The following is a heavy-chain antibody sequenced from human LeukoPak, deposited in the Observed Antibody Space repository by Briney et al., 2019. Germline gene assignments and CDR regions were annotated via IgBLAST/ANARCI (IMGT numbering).Heavy chain of an antibody. D-gene: IGHD4-17*01. CDR1: GFTFSSYS. Sequence: GGSLRLSCAASGFTFSSYSMNWVRQAPGKGLEWVSSISSSSTYIYYADSVKGRFTISRDNAKNSLFLQMNSLRAEDTAVYYCAKGEGTVTTPTYYFDYWGQGTLVTVSS. CDR3: AKGEGTVTTPTYYFDY. V-gene: IGHV3-21*04. CDR2: ISSSSTYI. J-gene: IGHJ4*02.